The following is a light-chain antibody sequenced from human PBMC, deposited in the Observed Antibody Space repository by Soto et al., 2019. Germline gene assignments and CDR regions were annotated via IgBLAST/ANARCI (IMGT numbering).Light chain of an antibody. CDR2: AVS. CDR3: SSFTTNSSYV. V-gene: IGLV2-14*01. Sequence: QSALTQPASVSGSPGQSITISCTGTSSDVGAYILVSWYQQHPGKAPKLMIYAVSSRPSGVSYRFSGSKSGTTASLTISGLQAEDEADYYCSSFTTNSSYVFGTGTKLTVL. J-gene: IGLJ1*01. CDR1: SSDVGAYIL.